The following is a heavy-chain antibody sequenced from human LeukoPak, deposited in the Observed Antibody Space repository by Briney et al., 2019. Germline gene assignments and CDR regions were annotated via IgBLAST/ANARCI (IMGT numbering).Heavy chain of an antibody. D-gene: IGHD5-24*01. Sequence: SETLSLTCAVYGGSFSGYYWSWIRQPPGKGLEWIGEINHSGSTNYNPSLKSRVTISVDTSKNQFSLKLSSVTAADTAVYYCARVAVEMATIWSLTSPYYFDYWGQGTLVTVSS. J-gene: IGHJ4*02. V-gene: IGHV4-34*01. CDR3: ARVAVEMATIWSLTSPYYFDY. CDR2: INHSGST. CDR1: GGSFSGYY.